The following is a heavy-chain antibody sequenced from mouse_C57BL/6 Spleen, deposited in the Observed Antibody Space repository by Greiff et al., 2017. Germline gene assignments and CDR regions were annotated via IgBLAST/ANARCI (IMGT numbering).Heavy chain of an antibody. CDR3: ASGYGNPFDY. V-gene: IGHV1-61*01. CDR2: IYPSDSET. J-gene: IGHJ2*01. D-gene: IGHD2-10*02. Sequence: QVQLQQPGAELVRPGSSVKLSCKASGYTFTSYWMDWVKQRPGQGLEWIGNIYPSDSETHYNQKFKDKATLTVDKSSSTAYMQLSSLTSEDSAVYYCASGYGNPFDYWGQGTTLTVSS. CDR1: GYTFTSYW.